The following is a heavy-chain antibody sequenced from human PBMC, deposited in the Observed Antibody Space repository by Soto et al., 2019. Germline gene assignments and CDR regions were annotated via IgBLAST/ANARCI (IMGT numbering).Heavy chain of an antibody. CDR3: AKVFYYYDSSGYYYFDY. Sequence: GGSLRLSCAASGFTFSSYAVSWVRQAPGKGPEWISSISGSGSTIYYADSVKGRSTISRDNSKNTLYLQMSSLRAEDTAVYYCAKVFYYYDSSGYYYFDYWGQGTLVTVSS. CDR2: ISGSGSTI. J-gene: IGHJ4*02. CDR1: GFTFSSYA. D-gene: IGHD3-22*01. V-gene: IGHV3-23*01.